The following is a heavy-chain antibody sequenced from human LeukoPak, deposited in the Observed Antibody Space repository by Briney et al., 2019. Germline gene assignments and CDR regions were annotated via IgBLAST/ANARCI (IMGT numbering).Heavy chain of an antibody. CDR3: AKQFVDI. CDR2: ISGSGDDP. Sequence: GGSLRLSCAASGLTFSNYAMNWVRQAPGKGLEWVSSISGSGDDPSYADSVKGRFTISRDNSRNTLYLQMNSLRAEDTAVYYCAKQFVDIWGQGTLVTVSP. V-gene: IGHV3-23*01. J-gene: IGHJ5*02. CDR1: GLTFSNYA. D-gene: IGHD5-24*01.